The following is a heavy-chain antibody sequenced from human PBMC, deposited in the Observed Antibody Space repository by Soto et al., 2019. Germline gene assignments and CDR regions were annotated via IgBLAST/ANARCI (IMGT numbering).Heavy chain of an antibody. CDR3: ARGRCGSSNYQPDY. J-gene: IGHJ4*02. D-gene: IGHD4-4*01. Sequence: PGGSLRLSCVVSGFTFSTYEMNWVRQAPGKGLEWVSYITARGSITYYAASVKGRFTTSRDNAKDSVYLEIDSLRPEDTAMYYCARGRCGSSNYQPDYWGQGALVTVSS. V-gene: IGHV3-48*03. CDR1: GFTFSTYE. CDR2: ITARGSIT.